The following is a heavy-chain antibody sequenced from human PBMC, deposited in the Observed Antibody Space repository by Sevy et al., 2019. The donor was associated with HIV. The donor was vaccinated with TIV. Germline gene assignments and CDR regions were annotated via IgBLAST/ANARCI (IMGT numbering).Heavy chain of an antibody. D-gene: IGHD3-22*01. V-gene: IGHV1-18*01. CDR3: ARDLGGYYDSSGYYPIDY. CDR1: GYTFTSYG. CDR2: ISAYNGNT. Sequence: ASVKVSCKASGYTFTSYGISWVRQAPGQGLEWVGWISAYNGNTNYAQKLQGRVTMTTDTSTSTAYMELRSLRSDDTALYFCARDLGGYYDSSGYYPIDYWGQGTLVTVSS. J-gene: IGHJ4*02.